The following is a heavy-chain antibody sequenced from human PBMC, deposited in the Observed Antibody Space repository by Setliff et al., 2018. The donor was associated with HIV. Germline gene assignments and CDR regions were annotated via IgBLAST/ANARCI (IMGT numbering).Heavy chain of an antibody. V-gene: IGHV4-4*07. CDR1: GGPTSNYH. D-gene: IGHD5-12*01. CDR2: SYISGST. J-gene: IGHJ3*02. CDR3: ARDHSGYDPDAFDI. Sequence: KPSETLSLTCTVSGGPTSNYHWSWIRQPAGKGLEWIGRSYISGSTNYNPSLKSRVTMSVDTSKNQFSLKLSSVTAADTAVYYCARDHSGYDPDAFDIWGQGTMVTVSS.